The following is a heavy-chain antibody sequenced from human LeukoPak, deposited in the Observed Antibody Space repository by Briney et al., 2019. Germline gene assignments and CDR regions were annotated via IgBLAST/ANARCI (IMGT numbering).Heavy chain of an antibody. Sequence: GASVKVSCKASGYTFTSYYMHWVRQAPGQGLEWMGIINPSGGSTSYAQKFQGRVTMTRDMSTSTVYMELSSLRSEDTAVYYCARGRGFSNNLYDWFDPWGQGTLVTVSS. J-gene: IGHJ5*02. CDR1: GYTFTSYY. V-gene: IGHV1-46*01. CDR2: INPSGGST. D-gene: IGHD6-13*01. CDR3: ARGRGFSNNLYDWFDP.